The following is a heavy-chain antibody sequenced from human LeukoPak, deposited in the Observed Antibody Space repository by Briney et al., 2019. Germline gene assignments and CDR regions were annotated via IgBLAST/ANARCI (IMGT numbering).Heavy chain of an antibody. CDR1: GGSISSSNYY. CDR2: IYYSGST. J-gene: IGHJ4*02. D-gene: IGHD1-14*01. CDR3: ARDHRNLRVDY. Sequence: SETLSLTCTVSGGSISSSNYYWGWIRQPPGKGLEWIGNIYYSGSTFYNPSLKSLVTISVDTSKNQFSLKLSSVTAADTAVYYCARDHRNLRVDYWGQGTLVTVSS. V-gene: IGHV4-39*07.